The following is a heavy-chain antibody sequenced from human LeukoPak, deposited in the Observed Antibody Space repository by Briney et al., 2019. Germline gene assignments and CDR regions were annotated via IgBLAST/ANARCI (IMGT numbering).Heavy chain of an antibody. Sequence: GGSLRLSCAASAFTFSSYWMTWVRQAPGEGLEWVANINRDGSEKNHVDSVKGRFIISRDNAKNSLYLQMDSLRAEDTAVYYCARDRTYCSGGRCYDLFDIWGQGTMVTVSS. V-gene: IGHV3-7*01. CDR1: AFTFSSYW. D-gene: IGHD2-15*01. J-gene: IGHJ3*02. CDR3: ARDRTYCSGGRCYDLFDI. CDR2: INRDGSEK.